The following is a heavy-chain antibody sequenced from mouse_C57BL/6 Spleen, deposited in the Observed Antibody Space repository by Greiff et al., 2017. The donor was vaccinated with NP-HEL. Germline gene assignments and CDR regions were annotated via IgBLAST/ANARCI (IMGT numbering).Heavy chain of an antibody. CDR3: ARGAPLYAMDY. CDR1: GYTFTSYW. CDR2: IYPGSGST. V-gene: IGHV1-55*01. Sequence: QVQLQQPGAELVKPGASVKMSCKASGYTFTSYWITWVKQRPGQGLEWIGDIYPGSGSTNYNEKFKSKATLTVETSSSTAYMQLSSLTSEDSAVYYCARGAPLYAMDYWGQGTSVTVSS. J-gene: IGHJ4*01.